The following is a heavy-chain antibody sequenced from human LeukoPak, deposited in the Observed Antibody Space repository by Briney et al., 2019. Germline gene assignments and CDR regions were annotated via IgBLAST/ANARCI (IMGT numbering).Heavy chain of an antibody. J-gene: IGHJ4*02. V-gene: IGHV1-2*06. CDR2: VNPNSGGT. Sequence: GESLKISCKGSGYTFTGYYMHWVRQAPGQGLEWMGRVNPNSGGTNYAQKFQGRVTMTRDTSISTAYMELSRLRSDDTAVYYCARGYDLDNDYWGQGTLVTVSS. CDR3: ARGYDLDNDY. CDR1: GYTFTGYY. D-gene: IGHD3-3*01.